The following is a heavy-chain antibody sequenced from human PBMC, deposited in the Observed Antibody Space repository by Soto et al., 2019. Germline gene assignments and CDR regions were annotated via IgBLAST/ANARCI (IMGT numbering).Heavy chain of an antibody. V-gene: IGHV3-53*04. CDR3: AATRLGY. D-gene: IGHD5-12*01. Sequence: EVQLVESGGGLVQPGGSLRLSCAASGFTVSSNYMSWVRQAPGKGLEWVSVIYIDGSTYYADSVKGRFTISRHNSKNTLYLQMNSLRTEDTAVYYGAATRLGYWGQGTLVTVSS. J-gene: IGHJ4*02. CDR2: IYIDGST. CDR1: GFTVSSNY.